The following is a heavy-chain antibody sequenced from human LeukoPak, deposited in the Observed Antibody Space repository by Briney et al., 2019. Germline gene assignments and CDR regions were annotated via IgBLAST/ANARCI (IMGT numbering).Heavy chain of an antibody. CDR3: ARDSGTTGEVKFDP. Sequence: GSLRLSCAASGFSFSSYAMSWVRQAPGQGLEWIGRIYITASTTYNPSLKSRVTMSLDTSKNQFSLKLSSVTAADTAVYYCARDSGTTGEVKFDPWGQGTLVTVSS. D-gene: IGHD3-10*01. V-gene: IGHV4-4*07. J-gene: IGHJ5*02. CDR1: GFSFSSYA. CDR2: IYITAST.